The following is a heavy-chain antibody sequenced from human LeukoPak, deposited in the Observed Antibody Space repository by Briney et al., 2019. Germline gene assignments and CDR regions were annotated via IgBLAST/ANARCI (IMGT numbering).Heavy chain of an antibody. CDR2: IYSSGTT. CDR1: GGSISSYY. Sequence: SETLSLTCNVSGGSISSYYWSWIRQPPGKGLEWIGYIYSSGTTNYNPSLKSRITMSLDTSRNQFSLRLSSVTAADTAVYYCTRHAGYGDYVDYWGQGTLVTVSS. V-gene: IGHV4-59*08. D-gene: IGHD4-17*01. CDR3: TRHAGYGDYVDY. J-gene: IGHJ4*02.